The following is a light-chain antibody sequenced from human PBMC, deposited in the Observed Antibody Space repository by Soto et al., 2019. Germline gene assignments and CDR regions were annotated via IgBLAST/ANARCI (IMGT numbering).Light chain of an antibody. CDR2: DAS. Sequence: DIQITQSPSTLSASVGDRVTITCRASQSISSWLAWYQQKPGKAPKLLIYDASSLESGVPSRFSGSGSGTEFTLTVNSLQSEDFAVYYCQQYNNWPHTFGQGTKVDIK. CDR3: QQYNNWPHT. J-gene: IGKJ2*01. CDR1: QSISSW. V-gene: IGKV1-5*01.